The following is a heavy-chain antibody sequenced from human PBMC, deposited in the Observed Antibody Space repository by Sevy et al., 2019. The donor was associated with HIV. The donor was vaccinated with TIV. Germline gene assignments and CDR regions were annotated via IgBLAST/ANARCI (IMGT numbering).Heavy chain of an antibody. CDR3: AKDRSIGAASTGKFSGFDP. V-gene: IGHV3-23*01. J-gene: IGHJ5*02. CDR1: GFTFSSYG. CDR2: ISGNGGST. Sequence: GGSLRLSCAASGFTFSSYGMSWVRQAPGKGLEWVSAISGNGGSTYYADSVKGRFTISSDNSKNTLYLQMNSLRAEDTGVCYCAKDRSIGAASTGKFSGFDPRGQGTQVTLSS. D-gene: IGHD6-13*01.